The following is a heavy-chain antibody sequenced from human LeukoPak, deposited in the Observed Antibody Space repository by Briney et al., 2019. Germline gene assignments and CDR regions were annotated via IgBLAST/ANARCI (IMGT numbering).Heavy chain of an antibody. J-gene: IGHJ5*02. Sequence: SESLSLTCTVSGGSISSSSYYWGWIRQPPGKGLEWIGFIYYSGSTHYKPSLKSRVTISVDTSKNQFSLKLSAVTAADTAVYYCARRHVWFGGKNNWFDPWGQGTLVTVSS. D-gene: IGHD3-10*01. V-gene: IGHV4-61*05. CDR2: IYYSGST. CDR3: ARRHVWFGGKNNWFDP. CDR1: GGSISSSSYY.